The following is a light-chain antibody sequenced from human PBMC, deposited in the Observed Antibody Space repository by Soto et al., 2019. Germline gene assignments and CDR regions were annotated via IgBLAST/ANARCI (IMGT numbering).Light chain of an antibody. CDR1: QDITNY. V-gene: IGKV1-33*01. Sequence: MEITQAPSALSSSAADRVTITCQASQDITNYVIWYQQKPGRAPKLLIYDAASLGTAVSSRFSGSGSWTHFTLTISSLQPEDVATYYCQQFDSVPCTFGQGTKLEIK. CDR3: QQFDSVPCT. J-gene: IGKJ2*02. CDR2: DAA.